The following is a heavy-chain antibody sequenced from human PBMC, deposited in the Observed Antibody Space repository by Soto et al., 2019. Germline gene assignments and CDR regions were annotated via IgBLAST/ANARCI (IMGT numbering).Heavy chain of an antibody. CDR2: ISSNGGTT. V-gene: IGHV3-64D*06. CDR3: VKDPGAVTGDEYFQH. CDR1: GVTFSSYA. J-gene: IGHJ1*01. D-gene: IGHD6-19*01. Sequence: GGSLRLSCSASGVTFSSYAMHWVRQAPGKGLEYASGISSNGGTTYYVDSVKGRFIISRDNSKNTLYLQMTSLKTEDTAVYYCVKDPGAVTGDEYFQHWGLGTLVTVSS.